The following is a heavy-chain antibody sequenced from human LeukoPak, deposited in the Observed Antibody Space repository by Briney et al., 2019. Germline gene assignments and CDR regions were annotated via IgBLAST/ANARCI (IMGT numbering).Heavy chain of an antibody. J-gene: IGHJ4*02. D-gene: IGHD6-19*01. V-gene: IGHV3-53*01. CDR1: GFTVSSNY. CDR2: IYSGSST. Sequence: GGSLRLSCAASGFTVSSNYMSWVRQAPGKGLEWLAVIYSGSSTYYADSVKGRFTISRDNSKNTLYLQMNSLRAEDTAVYYCARDRGSGWYVYDYWGQGTLVTVSS. CDR3: ARDRGSGWYVYDY.